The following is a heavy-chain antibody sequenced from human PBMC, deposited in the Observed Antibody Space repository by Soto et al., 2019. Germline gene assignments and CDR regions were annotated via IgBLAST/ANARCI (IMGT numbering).Heavy chain of an antibody. CDR2: IIPIFGTA. CDR3: ARAYCSSTSCYPRERGPRIKSYSYYGTDF. CDR1: GGTFSSYA. D-gene: IGHD2-2*01. J-gene: IGHJ6*02. Sequence: GASVKVSCKASGGTFSSYAISWVRQAPGQGLEWMGGIIPIFGTANYAQKFQGRVTITADESTSTAYMELSSLSSEDTAVYYSARAYCSSTSCYPRERGPRIKSYSYYGTDFWGQGTMATVSS. V-gene: IGHV1-69*13.